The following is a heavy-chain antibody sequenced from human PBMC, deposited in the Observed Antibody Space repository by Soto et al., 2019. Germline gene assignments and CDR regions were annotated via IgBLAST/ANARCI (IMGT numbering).Heavy chain of an antibody. Sequence: SETLSLTCTVSGGSISSYYWSWIRQPPGKGLEWIGYIYYSGSTNYNPSLKSRVTISVDTSKNQFSLKLSSVTAADTAVYYCARGEYYGSGSYYYYYYGMDVWGQGTTVT. CDR2: IYYSGST. CDR1: GGSISSYY. J-gene: IGHJ6*02. CDR3: ARGEYYGSGSYYYYYYGMDV. D-gene: IGHD3-10*01. V-gene: IGHV4-59*01.